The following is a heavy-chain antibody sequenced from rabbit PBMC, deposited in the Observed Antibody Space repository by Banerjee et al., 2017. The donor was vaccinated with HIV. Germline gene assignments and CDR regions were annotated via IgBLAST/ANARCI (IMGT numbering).Heavy chain of an antibody. CDR2: IDTGSGSA. D-gene: IGHD1-1*01. J-gene: IGHJ6*01. CDR1: GFSFSSGYY. Sequence: QQLVESGGDLVKPGASLTLTCTASGFSFSSGYYMYWVRQAPGKGLEWIACIDTGSGSAWYASWVKGRFTISKTSSTTVTLQMTSLTAADTATYFCARDRDASGGGWAYDLWGPGTLVPS. CDR3: ARDRDASGGGWAYDL. V-gene: IGHV1S40*01.